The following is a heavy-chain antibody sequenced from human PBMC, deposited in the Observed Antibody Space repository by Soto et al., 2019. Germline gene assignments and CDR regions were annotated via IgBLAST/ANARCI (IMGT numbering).Heavy chain of an antibody. J-gene: IGHJ4*02. Sequence: QVQLVQSGTEVKKPVSSVKVSCKASGGTFRNYPINWVRQAPGQGLEWMGSIFPLTDIPDYAQNFQARLTISADKSTSTAYMELSSLTSDDTAMYFCARGPLAVLNYFESWGQGTLVTVSS. D-gene: IGHD2-15*01. CDR1: GGTFRNYP. CDR2: IFPLTDIP. V-gene: IGHV1-69*02. CDR3: ARGPLAVLNYFES.